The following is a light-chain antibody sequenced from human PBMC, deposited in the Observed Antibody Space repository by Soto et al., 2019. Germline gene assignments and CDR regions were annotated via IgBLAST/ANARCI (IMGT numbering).Light chain of an antibody. CDR3: QHYATSPTT. Sequence: VLTQSPATLSLSPGERATVSFRASQSVDTYLAWYQVKPGQAPRLLIYGTSRSATGTPARFSGSGSGTDFTLSISRVEPEDIEVYYCQHYATSPTTFGQGARMDNK. V-gene: IGKV3-20*01. CDR2: GTS. J-gene: IGKJ5*01. CDR1: QSVDTY.